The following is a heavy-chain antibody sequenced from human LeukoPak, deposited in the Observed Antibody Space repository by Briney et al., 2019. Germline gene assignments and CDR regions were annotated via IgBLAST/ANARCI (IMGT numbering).Heavy chain of an antibody. CDR3: ARDLGTSGWYTFDF. J-gene: IGHJ5*01. CDR2: TYYRSKWYD. CDR1: GDSVSNKNGA. D-gene: IGHD6-19*01. Sequence: SQTLSLTCAISGDSVSNKNGAWNWIRQSPSRGLEWLGRTYYRSKWYDEYADSVKGRVTISPDTSKNQFSLHVYSVTPEDTAVYYCARDLGTSGWYTFDFWGQGTLVTVSS. V-gene: IGHV6-1*01.